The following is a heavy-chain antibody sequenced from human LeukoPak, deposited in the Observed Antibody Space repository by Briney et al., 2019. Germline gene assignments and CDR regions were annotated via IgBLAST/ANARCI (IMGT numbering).Heavy chain of an antibody. CDR2: IIPILGIA. CDR3: ARAPRDGYRGGYYFDY. CDR1: GGTFSSYT. Sequence: ASVKVSCKASGGTFSSYTISWVRQAPGQGLEWMGRIIPILGIANYAQKFQGRVTITADKSTSTAYMELCSLRSEDTAVYYCARAPRDGYRGGYYFDYWGQGTLVTVSS. V-gene: IGHV1-69*02. J-gene: IGHJ4*02. D-gene: IGHD5-24*01.